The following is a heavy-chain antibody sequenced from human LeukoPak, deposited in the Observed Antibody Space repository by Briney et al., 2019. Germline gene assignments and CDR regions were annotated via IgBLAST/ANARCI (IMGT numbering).Heavy chain of an antibody. V-gene: IGHV3-21*01. Sequence: GGSLRLSCAASGFTFSSYSMNWVRQAPGKGLESVSSISSSSSYIYYADSVKGRFTISRDNAKNSLYLQMNSLRAEDTAVYYCARGSCSSTSCHEDYWGQGTLVTVSS. J-gene: IGHJ4*02. D-gene: IGHD2-2*01. CDR3: ARGSCSSTSCHEDY. CDR2: ISSSSSYI. CDR1: GFTFSSYS.